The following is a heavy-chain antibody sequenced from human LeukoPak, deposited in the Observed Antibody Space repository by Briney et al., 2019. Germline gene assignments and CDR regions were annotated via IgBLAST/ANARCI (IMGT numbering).Heavy chain of an antibody. CDR2: IIPIFGTA. V-gene: IGHV1-69*13. CDR1: GGTFSSYA. J-gene: IGHJ5*02. CDR3: ARGAVAGTIWFDP. Sequence: SVKVSCKASGGTFSSYAISWVRQAPGQGLEWMGGIIPIFGTANYAQKFQGRVTITADESTSTAYMELSSLRSEDTAVYYCARGAVAGTIWFDPWGQGTLVTVSS. D-gene: IGHD6-19*01.